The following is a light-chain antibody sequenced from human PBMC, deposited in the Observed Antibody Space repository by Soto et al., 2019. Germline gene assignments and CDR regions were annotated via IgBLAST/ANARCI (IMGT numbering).Light chain of an antibody. Sequence: QSALTQPASVSGSPGQSVTISCTGTSSDVGGYNYVSWYQQHPGKAPKLMIYAVSNRPSGVSNRFSGSKSGNTASLTISGLQPEDEADYYCSSYTTSSTLLYVFGTGTKLTVL. CDR3: SSYTTSSTLLYV. V-gene: IGLV2-14*01. CDR2: AVS. CDR1: SSDVGGYNY. J-gene: IGLJ1*01.